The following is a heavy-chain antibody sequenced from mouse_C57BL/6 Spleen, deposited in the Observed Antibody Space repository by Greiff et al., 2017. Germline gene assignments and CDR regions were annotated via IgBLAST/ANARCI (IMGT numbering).Heavy chain of an antibody. D-gene: IGHD1-1*01. J-gene: IGHJ1*03. CDR1: GFTFSSYA. Sequence: EVKLVEPGEGLVKPGGSLKLSCAASGFTFSSYAMSWVRQTPEQRLEWVAYISSGGDYIHYADTVKGRFTISRDNARNTLYLQMSSLKSEDTAMYYCTRDGSTYWYFEVWGTGTTVTVSA. V-gene: IGHV5-9-1*02. CDR3: TRDGSTYWYFEV. CDR2: ISSGGDYI.